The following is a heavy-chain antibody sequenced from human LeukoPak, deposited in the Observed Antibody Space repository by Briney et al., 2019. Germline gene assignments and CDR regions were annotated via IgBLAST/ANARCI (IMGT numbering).Heavy chain of an antibody. CDR1: GYTFTGYY. Sequence: SVKVSCKASGYTFTGYYMHWVRQAPGQGLEWMGRIIPILGIANYAQKFQGRVTITADKSTSTAYMELSSLRSEDTAVYYCAGDRTGRDGYNFPGYWGQGTLVTVSP. V-gene: IGHV1-69*04. J-gene: IGHJ4*02. D-gene: IGHD5-24*01. CDR2: IIPILGIA. CDR3: AGDRTGRDGYNFPGY.